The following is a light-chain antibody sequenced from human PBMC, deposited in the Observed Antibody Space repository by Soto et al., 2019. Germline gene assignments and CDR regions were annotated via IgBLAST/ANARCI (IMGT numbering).Light chain of an antibody. V-gene: IGLV2-14*01. Sequence: QSALTQPASVSGSPGQSITISCTGTSSDVGGYNYVSWYQQHPGKAPKLMIYDVSNRPSGVSNRFSGSKSGNTASLTVSGLQAEDEADYYCSSYTISDTRVFGPGTKVTV. CDR1: SSDVGGYNY. CDR2: DVS. J-gene: IGLJ1*01. CDR3: SSYTISDTRV.